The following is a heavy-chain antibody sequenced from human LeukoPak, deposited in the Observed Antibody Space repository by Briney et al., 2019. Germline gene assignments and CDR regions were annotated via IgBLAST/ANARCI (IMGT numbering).Heavy chain of an antibody. J-gene: IGHJ4*02. CDR1: GFTFSSYW. Sequence: GGFLRLSCAASGFTFSSYWMSWVRQAPGKGLEWVANIKQDGSEKYYVDSVKGRFTISRDNAQHSLYLQMSSLRAEDTAVYYCARGRFHYDSSGYSSFYYWGQGTLVTVSS. D-gene: IGHD3-22*01. V-gene: IGHV3-7*01. CDR2: IKQDGSEK. CDR3: ARGRFHYDSSGYSSFYY.